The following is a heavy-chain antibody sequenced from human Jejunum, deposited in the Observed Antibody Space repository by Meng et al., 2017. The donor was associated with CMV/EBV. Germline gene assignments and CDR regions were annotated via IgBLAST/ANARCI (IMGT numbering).Heavy chain of an antibody. V-gene: IGHV3-11*01. CDR2: ISSNDTTI. CDR1: FIVSDYY. D-gene: IGHD1-26*01. CDR3: ARAARGGATSAQYFQY. Sequence: FIVSDYYMSGIRQAPGKGLEWVSYISSNDTTIYYADSVKGRFTISRDNAKNSLSLQMNSLRAEDTAVYYCARAARGGATSAQYFQYWGQGTLVTVSS. J-gene: IGHJ1*01.